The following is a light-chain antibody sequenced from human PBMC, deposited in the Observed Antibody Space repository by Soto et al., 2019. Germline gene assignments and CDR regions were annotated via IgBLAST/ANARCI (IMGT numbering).Light chain of an antibody. CDR3: SSYTSSSTLV. CDR2: EVS. V-gene: IGLV2-14*03. CDR1: SSDIGAYDD. Sequence: QSALAQPASVSGSPGQSIAISCTGTSSDIGAYDDVSWYQQFPDKPPKLIIYEVSPRPSGVSDRFSGSKSVNTATLTIPWLEAEDEADYYCSSYTSSSTLVFGTGTKLTVL. J-gene: IGLJ1*01.